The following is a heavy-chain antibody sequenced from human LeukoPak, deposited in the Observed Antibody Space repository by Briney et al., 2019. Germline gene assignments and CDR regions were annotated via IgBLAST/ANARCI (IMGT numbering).Heavy chain of an antibody. D-gene: IGHD3-10*01. CDR3: AKVVPTMVRGVNYFDY. CDR1: GFTFSSYA. V-gene: IGHV3-23*01. J-gene: IGHJ4*02. Sequence: GGSLRLSCAASGFTFSSYAMSWVRQAPGKGLGWVSAISGSGGSTYYADSVKGRFTISRDNSKNTLYLQMNSLRAEDTAVYYCAKVVPTMVRGVNYFDYWGQGTLVTVSS. CDR2: ISGSGGST.